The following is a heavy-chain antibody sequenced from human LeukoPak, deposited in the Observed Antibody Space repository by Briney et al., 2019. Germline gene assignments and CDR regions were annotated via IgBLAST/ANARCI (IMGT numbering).Heavy chain of an antibody. J-gene: IGHJ4*02. CDR2: INTNSGGT. Sequence: ASVKVSCKASGYTFTGYYMHWVRQAPGQGLEWMGWINTNSGGTNYAQKFQGRVTMTRDTSISTAYIELSRLRSDDTAVYYCARDPGITMIVVAGPFDYWGQGTLVTVSS. CDR3: ARDPGITMIVVAGPFDY. CDR1: GYTFTGYY. V-gene: IGHV1-2*02. D-gene: IGHD3-22*01.